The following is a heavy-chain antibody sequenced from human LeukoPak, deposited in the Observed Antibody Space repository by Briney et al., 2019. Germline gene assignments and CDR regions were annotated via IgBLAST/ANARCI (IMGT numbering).Heavy chain of an antibody. CDR1: GFTFSSYA. V-gene: IGHV3-23*01. J-gene: IGHJ4*02. Sequence: GGSLRLSCAASGFTFSSYAMTWVRQAPGKELEWVSAIESSGGSTYYADSVKGRFTISRDNSKDTVYLQMNSLRADDTAVYYCVRGWYGLDYWGQGTLVTVSS. D-gene: IGHD6-19*01. CDR2: IESSGGST. CDR3: VRGWYGLDY.